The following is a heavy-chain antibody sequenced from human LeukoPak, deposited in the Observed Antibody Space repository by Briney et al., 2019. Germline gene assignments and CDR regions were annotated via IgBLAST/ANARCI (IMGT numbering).Heavy chain of an antibody. V-gene: IGHV3-30*01. J-gene: IGHJ4*02. Sequence: GGSLRLSCAASGFTFSSYAMHWFRQAPGKGLEWVAVISYDGSNKYYADSVKGRFTISRDNSKNTLYLQMNSLRAGDTAVYYCARGGTRDYWGQGTLVTVSS. D-gene: IGHD1-14*01. CDR3: ARGGTRDY. CDR1: GFTFSSYA. CDR2: ISYDGSNK.